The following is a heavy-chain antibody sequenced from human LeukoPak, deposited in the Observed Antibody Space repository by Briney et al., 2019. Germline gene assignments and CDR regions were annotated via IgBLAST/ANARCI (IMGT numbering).Heavy chain of an antibody. V-gene: IGHV3-21*01. Sequence: GGSLRLSCEASGFTFSAYTMNWVRQAPGKGLEWVSSISSDETYIKYADSVKGRFSISRDNAKNSVFLEMRSVRVDDTAVYFCARDYYDSSASATFDSWGRGNLVTVSS. D-gene: IGHD3-22*01. J-gene: IGHJ4*02. CDR3: ARDYYDSSASATFDS. CDR2: ISSDETYI. CDR1: GFTFSAYT.